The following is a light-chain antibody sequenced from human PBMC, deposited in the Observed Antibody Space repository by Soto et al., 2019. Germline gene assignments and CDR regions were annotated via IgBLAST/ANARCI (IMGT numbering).Light chain of an antibody. Sequence: EIVLTQSPATLSLSPGERETLYCRASQNVSSYLAWYQQKPGQAPRLLIYDASNRATGIPARFSGSGSGTDFTLTISSLEPEDFAVYYCQQRSNWPPTWTFGQGTKV. CDR1: QNVSSY. V-gene: IGKV3-11*01. CDR2: DAS. J-gene: IGKJ1*01. CDR3: QQRSNWPPTWT.